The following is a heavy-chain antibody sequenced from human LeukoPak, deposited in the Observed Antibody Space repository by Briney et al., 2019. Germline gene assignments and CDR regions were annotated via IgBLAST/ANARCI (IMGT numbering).Heavy chain of an antibody. CDR1: GGSLSSSSYY. Sequence: PSETLSLTCTVSGGSLSSSSYYWGWICQPPGKGLEWIGSIYYSGNTYYNPSLKSRVTISVDTSKNQFSLKLTSVTAADTAVYYCAKGRGSGDIVATIFFDYWGQGTLVTVSS. D-gene: IGHD5-12*01. CDR2: IYYSGNT. CDR3: AKGRGSGDIVATIFFDY. J-gene: IGHJ4*02. V-gene: IGHV4-39*01.